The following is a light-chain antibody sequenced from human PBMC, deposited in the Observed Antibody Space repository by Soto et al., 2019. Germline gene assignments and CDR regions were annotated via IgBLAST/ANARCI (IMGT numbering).Light chain of an antibody. V-gene: IGKV3-15*01. CDR2: GAF. CDR1: QSVSYN. CDR3: QQYKNWPPLT. J-gene: IGKJ4*01. Sequence: EIVMTQSPATLSVSPGETATLSCRASQSVSYNLAWYQQKPGQGPRLLIYGAFTRATGIPARFSGSGSGKEFTLTISSLQSEDFAVESCQQYKNWPPLTFGGGTKVEIK.